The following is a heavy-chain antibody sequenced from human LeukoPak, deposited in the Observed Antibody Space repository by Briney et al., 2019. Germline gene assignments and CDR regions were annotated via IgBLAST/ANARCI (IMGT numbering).Heavy chain of an antibody. Sequence: GGSLRLSCAASGFTFSNHAMSWVRQAPGKGLQWVSTISGSGGSTHYADSVKGRFTISRDNSKNTLYLQINSLRAEDTAIYYCAKEITTPKDYWGQGTLVTVSS. CDR3: AKEITTPKDY. CDR2: ISGSGGST. D-gene: IGHD1-14*01. V-gene: IGHV3-23*01. CDR1: GFTFSNHA. J-gene: IGHJ4*02.